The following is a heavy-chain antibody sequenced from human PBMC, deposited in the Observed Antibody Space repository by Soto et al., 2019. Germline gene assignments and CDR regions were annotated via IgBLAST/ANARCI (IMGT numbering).Heavy chain of an antibody. Sequence: GWSLRLSCASSVFTFISYAMSWVRQAPGKGLEWVSAISGSGGSTYYADSVKGRFTISRDNSKNTLYLQMNSLRAEDTAVYYCAKVKAARRPVYYFDYWGQGTLVTVSS. CDR3: AKVKAARRPVYYFDY. V-gene: IGHV3-23*01. D-gene: IGHD6-6*01. CDR2: ISGSGGST. CDR1: VFTFISYA. J-gene: IGHJ4*02.